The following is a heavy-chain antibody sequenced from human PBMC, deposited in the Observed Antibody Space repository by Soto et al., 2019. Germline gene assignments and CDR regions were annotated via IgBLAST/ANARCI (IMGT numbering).Heavy chain of an antibody. CDR1: SGSISSSRYY. CDR2: IYYSGST. J-gene: IGHJ4*02. V-gene: IGHV4-39*01. Sequence: LSLTYTVSSGSISSSRYYWGGIRQPPGTGLEWIGSIYYSGSTYYNPSLMSRVTISVDTSKNQFSLKLSSVTAADTAVYYCARRGVVVAATPRGPLDYWGQGTLVTVSS. D-gene: IGHD2-15*01. CDR3: ARRGVVVAATPRGPLDY.